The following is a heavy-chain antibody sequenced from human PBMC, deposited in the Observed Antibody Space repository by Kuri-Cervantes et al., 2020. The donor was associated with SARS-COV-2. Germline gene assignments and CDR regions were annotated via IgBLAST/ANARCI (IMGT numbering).Heavy chain of an antibody. Sequence: SGPTLVKPTQTLTLTCTFSGFSLSTNGVGVGWIRQPPGKALEWLALIYWDDDKRYSPSLKSRLTITKDTSNNQVVLTMTNMDPVDTATYYCAHSPPEESSRFNYYYYYGMDVWGQGTTVTASS. CDR3: AHSPPEESSRFNYYYYYGMDV. V-gene: IGHV2-5*02. CDR1: GFSLSTNGVG. CDR2: IYWDDDK. D-gene: IGHD6-13*01. J-gene: IGHJ6*02.